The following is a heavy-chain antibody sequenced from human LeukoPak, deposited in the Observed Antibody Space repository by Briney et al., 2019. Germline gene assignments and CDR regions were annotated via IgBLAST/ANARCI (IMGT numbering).Heavy chain of an antibody. CDR3: ARGPGLPGIADP. CDR2: IYSHGST. D-gene: IGHD6-13*01. V-gene: IGHV3-66*01. J-gene: IGHJ5*02. Sequence: QPGGSLRLSCAASGFTFSTFAMSWVRQAPGKGLEWVSVIYSHGSTYYADSVKGRFTISRDGSKNTLYLQMNSLKVEDTAVYYCARGPGLPGIADPWGQGTLVVVSS. CDR1: GFTFSTFA.